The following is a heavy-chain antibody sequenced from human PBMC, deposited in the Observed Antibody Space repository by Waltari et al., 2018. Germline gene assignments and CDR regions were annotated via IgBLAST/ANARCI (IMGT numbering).Heavy chain of an antibody. D-gene: IGHD1-26*01. CDR2: IDHSGST. V-gene: IGHV4-38-2*02. CDR1: GYSISSGYY. J-gene: IGHJ4*02. CDR3: ARANGEWEPTFYFDY. Sequence: QVQLQESGPGLVQPSETLSLPCTVSGYSISSGYYWGWSRQPPGKGLEWIGSIDHSGSTYYNPSLKSRVTISVDTSKNQFSLKLSSVTAADTAVYYCARANGEWEPTFYFDYWGQGTLVTVSS.